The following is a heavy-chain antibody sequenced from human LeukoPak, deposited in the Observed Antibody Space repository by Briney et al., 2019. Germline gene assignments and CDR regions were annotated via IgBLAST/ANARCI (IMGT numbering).Heavy chain of an antibody. CDR2: IYHSGST. D-gene: IGHD6-19*01. V-gene: IGHV4-59*12. J-gene: IGHJ4*02. CDR1: GGSISNYY. CDR3: ASFSSGWYSGFDY. Sequence: SETLSLTCTVSGGSISNYYWSWIRQPPGKGLEWIGYIYHSGSTYYNPSLKSRVTISVDRSKNQFSLKLSSVTAADTAVYYCASFSSGWYSGFDYWGQGTLVTVSS.